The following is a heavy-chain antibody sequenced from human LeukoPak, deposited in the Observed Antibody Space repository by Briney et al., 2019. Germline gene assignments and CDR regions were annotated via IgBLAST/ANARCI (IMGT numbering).Heavy chain of an antibody. CDR1: GFTFSSYA. CDR3: AKDYAYYYGSGIGGFDY. CDR2: ISGSGATT. J-gene: IGHJ4*02. D-gene: IGHD3-10*01. Sequence: PGGFLRPSCAASGFTFSSYAMSWVRQAPGKGLEWVSAISGSGATTYYADSVKGRFTISRDKSNNTLYLQMNSLRAEDTAVYYCAKDYAYYYGSGIGGFDYWGRGTLVTVSS. V-gene: IGHV3-23*01.